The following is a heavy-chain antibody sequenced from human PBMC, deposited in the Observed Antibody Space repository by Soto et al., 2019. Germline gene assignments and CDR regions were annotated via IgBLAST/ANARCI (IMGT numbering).Heavy chain of an antibody. V-gene: IGHV1-69*06. Sequence: SVKVSCKASGGTFSSYAISWVRQAPGQGLEWMGGIIPIFGTANYAQKFRGRVTITADKSTSTAYMEPSSLRSEDTAVYYCARVFKCGGDCYSYYFDYWGQGTLVTVSS. CDR1: GGTFSSYA. CDR2: IIPIFGTA. J-gene: IGHJ4*02. D-gene: IGHD2-21*02. CDR3: ARVFKCGGDCYSYYFDY.